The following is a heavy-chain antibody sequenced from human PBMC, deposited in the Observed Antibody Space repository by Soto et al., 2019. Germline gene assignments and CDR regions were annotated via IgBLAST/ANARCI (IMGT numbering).Heavy chain of an antibody. J-gene: IGHJ4*02. CDR3: AHRRELTAGTDYFDY. Sequence: QITLKESGPTLVKPTQTLTLTCTFSGFSLSTSGVGVGWIRQPPGKALEWLALIYWDDDKRYSPSLKSRLTITKDTSKIQVVSTMTNMDPVDTATYYCAHRRELTAGTDYFDYWGQGTLVTVSS. CDR2: IYWDDDK. CDR1: GFSLSTSGVG. V-gene: IGHV2-5*02. D-gene: IGHD6-13*01.